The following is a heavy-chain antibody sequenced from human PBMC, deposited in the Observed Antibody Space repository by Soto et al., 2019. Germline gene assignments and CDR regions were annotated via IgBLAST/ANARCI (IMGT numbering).Heavy chain of an antibody. CDR1: GGSISSGGYS. J-gene: IGHJ4*02. D-gene: IGHD4-17*01. V-gene: IGHV4-30-2*01. CDR2: IYHSGST. CDR3: ARASTTVTTLDY. Sequence: QLQLHESGTGQVKPSQTLSLTCAVSGGSISSGGYSWSWIRQPPGKGLEWIGYIYHSGSTYYNPSLKSRVTISVDRSKNQFSLKLSSVTAADTAVYYCARASTTVTTLDYWGQGTLVTVSS.